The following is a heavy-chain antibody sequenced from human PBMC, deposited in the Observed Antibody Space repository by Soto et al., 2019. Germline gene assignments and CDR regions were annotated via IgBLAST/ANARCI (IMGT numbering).Heavy chain of an antibody. Sequence: GESLKISCKGSGYSFTSYWIGWVRQMPGKGLEWMGIIYPGDSDTRYSPSFQGQVTISADKSISTAYLQWSSLKASDTAMYYCARQHYYGSGSYNPYYYYYGMDVWGQGTTVTVSS. J-gene: IGHJ6*02. CDR2: IYPGDSDT. CDR1: GYSFTSYW. CDR3: ARQHYYGSGSYNPYYYYYGMDV. V-gene: IGHV5-51*01. D-gene: IGHD3-10*01.